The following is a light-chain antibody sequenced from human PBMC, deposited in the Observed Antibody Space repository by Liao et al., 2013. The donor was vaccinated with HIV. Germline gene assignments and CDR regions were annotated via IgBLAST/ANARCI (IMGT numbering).Light chain of an antibody. CDR3: QVWDSSSDLYV. CDR2: YDS. Sequence: SYVLTQPPSVSVAPGKAASITCGGNNIGSKSVHWYQQKSGQAPVLVIHYDSDRPSGIPDRFSGSNSRNTATLTISRVEAGDEADYYCQVWDSSSDLYVFGTGTKVTV. J-gene: IGLJ1*01. CDR1: NIGSKS. V-gene: IGLV3-21*01.